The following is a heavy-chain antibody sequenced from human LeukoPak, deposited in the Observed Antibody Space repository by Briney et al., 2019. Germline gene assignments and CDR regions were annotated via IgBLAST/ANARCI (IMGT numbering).Heavy chain of an antibody. D-gene: IGHD3-22*01. CDR3: ARAAGYYYDSSGYYGVRWFDP. J-gene: IGHJ5*02. V-gene: IGHV4-30-2*01. Sequence: KSSQTLSLTCAVSGGSISSGGYSWSWIRQRPGKGLEWIGYIYHSGSTYYNPSLKSRVTISVDRSKNQFSLKLSSVTAADTAVYYCARAAGYYYDSSGYYGVRWFDPWGQGTLVTASS. CDR1: GGSISSGGYS. CDR2: IYHSGST.